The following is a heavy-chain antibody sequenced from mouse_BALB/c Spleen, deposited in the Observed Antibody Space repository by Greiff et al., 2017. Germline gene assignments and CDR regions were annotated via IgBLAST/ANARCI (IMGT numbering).Heavy chain of an antibody. J-gene: IGHJ4*01. CDR2: IDPENGNT. CDR1: GFNIKDYY. Sequence: EVQLQQSGAELVRPGALVKLSCKASGFNIKDYYMHWVKQRPEQGLEWIGWIDPENGNTISDPKFQGKASITADTSSNTAYLQLSSLTSEDTAVYYCARGGAMDYWGQGTSVTVSS. CDR3: ARGGAMDY. V-gene: IGHV14-1*02.